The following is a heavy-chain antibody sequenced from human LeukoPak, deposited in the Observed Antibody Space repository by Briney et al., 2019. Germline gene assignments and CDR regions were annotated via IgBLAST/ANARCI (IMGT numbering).Heavy chain of an antibody. CDR1: GFTFSSYW. V-gene: IGHV3-7*01. J-gene: IGHJ1*01. CDR2: MNQDGSVK. Sequence: PGGSLRLSCAVSGFTFSSYWMSWVRQTPGKGLEWVINMNQDGSVKFSVDSVKGRFTISRDNAKNSLYLQMSSLRADDTAVYYCARDRLLYYYDSGPTGHFQHWGQGTLVTVSS. D-gene: IGHD3-22*01. CDR3: ARDRLLYYYDSGPTGHFQH.